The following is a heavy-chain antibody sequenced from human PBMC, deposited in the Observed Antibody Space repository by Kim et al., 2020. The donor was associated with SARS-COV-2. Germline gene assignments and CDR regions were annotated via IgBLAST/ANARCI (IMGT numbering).Heavy chain of an antibody. V-gene: IGHV3-21*01. J-gene: IGHJ4*02. D-gene: IGHD6-6*01. Sequence: GGSLRLSCAASGFTFNSYTMNWVRQAPGKGLEWVSSITGSSRYIYYADSVKGRFTISRDNAKKSLYLQMNSLRAEDTAVYYCAREGPISSSTDFDYWGQG. CDR2: ITGSSRYI. CDR1: GFTFNSYT. CDR3: AREGPISSSTDFDY.